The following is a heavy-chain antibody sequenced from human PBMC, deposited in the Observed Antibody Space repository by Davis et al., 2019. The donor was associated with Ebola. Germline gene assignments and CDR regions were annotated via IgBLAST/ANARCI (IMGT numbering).Heavy chain of an antibody. CDR3: ARDGRITIFGVVSAYYGMDV. J-gene: IGHJ6*04. CDR2: ISSSSSYI. D-gene: IGHD3-3*01. Sequence: GESLKISCVASGFTFSSYTMNWVRQAPGKGLEWVSSISSSSSYIYYADSVKGRFTISRDNAKNSLYLQMNSLRAEDTAVYYCARDGRITIFGVVSAYYGMDVWGKGTTVTVSS. CDR1: GFTFSSYT. V-gene: IGHV3-21*01.